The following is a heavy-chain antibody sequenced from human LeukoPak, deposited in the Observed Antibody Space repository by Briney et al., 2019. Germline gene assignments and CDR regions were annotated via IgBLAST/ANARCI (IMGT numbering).Heavy chain of an antibody. CDR2: ISAYNGNT. V-gene: IGHV1-18*01. D-gene: IGHD3-22*01. CDR1: GYTFTSYG. CDR3: ARGDNGGYYLDY. Sequence: ASVKVSCKASGYTFTSYGVTWVRQAPGQGLEGMGWISAYNGNTNYAQKLQTRVTMTTDTSTSTAYMELRSLRSDDTAVYYCARGDNGGYYLDYWGQGTLVTVSS. J-gene: IGHJ4*02.